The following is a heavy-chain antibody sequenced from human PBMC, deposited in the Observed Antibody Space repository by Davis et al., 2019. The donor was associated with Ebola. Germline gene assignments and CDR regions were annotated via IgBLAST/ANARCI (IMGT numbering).Heavy chain of an antibody. CDR3: AKGKIAAAATDYYYGMDV. V-gene: IGHV3-30-3*02. CDR2: ISYDGSNK. D-gene: IGHD6-13*01. J-gene: IGHJ6*02. CDR1: GFTFSSYA. Sequence: GESLKISCAASGFTFSSYAMHWVRQAPGKGLEWVAVISYDGSNKYYADSVKGRFTISRDNSKNTLYLQMNSLRAEDTAVYYCAKGKIAAAATDYYYGMDVWGQGTTVTVSS.